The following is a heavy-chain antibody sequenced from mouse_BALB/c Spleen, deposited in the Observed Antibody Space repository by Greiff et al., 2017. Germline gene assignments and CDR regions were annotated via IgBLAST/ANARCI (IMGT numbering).Heavy chain of an antibody. V-gene: IGHV14-1*02. CDR3: ARSGGRNYAMDY. D-gene: IGHD3-1*01. J-gene: IGHJ4*01. CDR2: IDPENGNT. Sequence: EVKLMESGAELVRPGALVKLSCKASGFNIKDYYMHWVKQRPEQGLEWIGWIDPENGNTIYDPKFQGKASITADTSSNTAYLQLSSLTSEDTAVYYCARSGGRNYAMDYWGQGTSVTVSS. CDR1: GFNIKDYY.